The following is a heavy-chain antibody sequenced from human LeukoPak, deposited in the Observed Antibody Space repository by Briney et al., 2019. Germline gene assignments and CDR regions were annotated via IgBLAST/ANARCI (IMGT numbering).Heavy chain of an antibody. Sequence: SETLSLTCTVFGGSISSYYWSWIRQPPGKGLEWIGYIYYSGSTNYNPSLKSRVTISVDTSKNQFSLKLNSVTAADTAVYYCTRGPLAVAGIVDYWGQGTLVTVSS. V-gene: IGHV4-59*01. CDR2: IYYSGST. D-gene: IGHD6-19*01. CDR1: GGSISSYY. CDR3: TRGPLAVAGIVDY. J-gene: IGHJ4*02.